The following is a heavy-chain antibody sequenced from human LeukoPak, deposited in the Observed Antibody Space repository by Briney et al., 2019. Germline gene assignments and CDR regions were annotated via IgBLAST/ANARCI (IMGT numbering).Heavy chain of an antibody. V-gene: IGHV1-2*02. Sequence: GASVNVSCKASGYTFTGYYMHWVRQAPGQGLEWMGWINPNSGGTNYAQKFQGRVTMTRDTSISTAYMELSRLRSDDTAVYYCARVSSPWELPDAFDIWGQGTMVTVSS. D-gene: IGHD1-26*01. CDR2: INPNSGGT. CDR1: GYTFTGYY. J-gene: IGHJ3*02. CDR3: ARVSSPWELPDAFDI.